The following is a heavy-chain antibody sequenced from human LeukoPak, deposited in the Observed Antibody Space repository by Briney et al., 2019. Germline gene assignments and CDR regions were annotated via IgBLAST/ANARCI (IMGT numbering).Heavy chain of an antibody. CDR2: IKKDGSEK. J-gene: IGHJ4*02. CDR3: ARDPLSSSSFDL. Sequence: GGSLRLSCAASGFTFSSYAMSWVRQAPGKGLEWVANIKKDGSEKYYVDSVKGRFTISRDNAKNSLYLQMNSLRAEDTAVYYCARDPLSSSSFDLWGQGTLVTVSS. V-gene: IGHV3-7*01. CDR1: GFTFSSYA. D-gene: IGHD6-13*01.